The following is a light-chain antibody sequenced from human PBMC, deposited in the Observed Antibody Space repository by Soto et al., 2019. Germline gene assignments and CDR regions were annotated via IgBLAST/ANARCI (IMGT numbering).Light chain of an antibody. V-gene: IGKV3-15*01. CDR1: QSVSGN. J-gene: IGKJ5*01. CDR3: QQYNNWPPIT. CDR2: GAS. Sequence: EIVMTQSPATLSVSPGERATLSCRASQSVSGNLAWYQQKRGQAPRLLIYGASTRATGITARFSGSGSGTEFTLTISILPSEDIAVYYWQQYNNWPPITFGQGTRLEIK.